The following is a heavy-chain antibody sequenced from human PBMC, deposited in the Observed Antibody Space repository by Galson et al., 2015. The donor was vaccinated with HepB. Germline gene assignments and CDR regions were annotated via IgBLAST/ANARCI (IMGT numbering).Heavy chain of an antibody. CDR2: ISWNSGSL. CDR1: GFSPHDHA. D-gene: IGHD3-3*01. V-gene: IGHV3-9*02. J-gene: IGHJ4*02. Sequence: SLRLSCATSGFSPHDHAIHWVRQPPGKGLEWVSGISWNSGSLGYADSVKGRFTISRDNGQNVVYLQMNNLRIEDTALYHCVRGGDDFWGGFYDWGQGTLVTVSS. CDR3: VRGGDDFWGGFYD.